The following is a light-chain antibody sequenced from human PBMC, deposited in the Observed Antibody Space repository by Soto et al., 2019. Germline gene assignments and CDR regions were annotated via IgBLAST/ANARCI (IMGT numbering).Light chain of an antibody. V-gene: IGKV1-5*03. CDR1: QSISSW. CDR3: QQYNSYWT. Sequence: DIQMTQSPSTLSASVGDRVTITCRASQSISSWLDWYQQKPGKAPKLLIYKASSLESGVPSRFSGSGSGTEFTLTISSLPPDDVATYYCQQYNSYWTFGQGTKVEIK. J-gene: IGKJ1*01. CDR2: KAS.